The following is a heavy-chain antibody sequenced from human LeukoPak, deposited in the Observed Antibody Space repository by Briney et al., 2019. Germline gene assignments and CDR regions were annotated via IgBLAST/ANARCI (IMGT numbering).Heavy chain of an antibody. CDR1: GYTFTSYD. V-gene: IGHV1-8*02. CDR3: ARVQQWLGFDP. Sequence: ASVKVSCKASGYTFTSYDINWVRQATGQGLEWMGWMNPNSGNTGYAQKFQGRVTMTTDTSTSTAYMELRSLRSDDTAVYYCARVQQWLGFDPWGQGTLVTVSS. D-gene: IGHD6-19*01. J-gene: IGHJ5*02. CDR2: MNPNSGNT.